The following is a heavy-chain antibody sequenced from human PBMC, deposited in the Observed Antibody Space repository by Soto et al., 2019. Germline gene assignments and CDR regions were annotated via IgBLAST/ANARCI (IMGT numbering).Heavy chain of an antibody. D-gene: IGHD2-15*01. CDR3: SRDSWADCSGGSCYYYYYMDV. CDR1: GGSISSGGYY. CDR2: IYYSGST. V-gene: IGHV4-31*03. Sequence: PSETLSLTCTVSGGSISSGGYYWSWIRQHPGKSLEWIGYIYYSGSTYYNPSLKSRVTISVDTSKNQFSLKLSSVTAADTAVYYCSRDSWADCSGGSCYYYYYMDVWGKGTTVTVS. J-gene: IGHJ6*03.